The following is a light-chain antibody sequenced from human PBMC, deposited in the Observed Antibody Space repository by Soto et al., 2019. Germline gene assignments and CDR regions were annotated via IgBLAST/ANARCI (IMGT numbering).Light chain of an antibody. CDR3: QDWSRSECT. V-gene: IGKV3-15*01. CDR2: GAS. CDR1: HSVSSN. J-gene: IGKJ1*01. Sequence: SASKRERATLSCRASHSVSSNLAWYQQKPGQAPRLLIYGASTRATGIPARFSGSGSGTDFTLTISRLAPEDFAVYYCQDWSRSECTFGQGIKV.